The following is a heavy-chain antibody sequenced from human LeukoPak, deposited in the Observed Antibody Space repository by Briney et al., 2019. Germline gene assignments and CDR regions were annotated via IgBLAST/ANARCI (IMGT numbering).Heavy chain of an antibody. D-gene: IGHD6-6*01. Sequence: GGSLRPSCAASGFTFSSYAMSWVRQAPGKGLEWVSSISGSGSSTYYADSVKGRFTISRDNSKNTLYLQMNSLRAEDTAVYYCAKEGRQLVGYYYYGMDVWGQGTTVTVSS. CDR3: AKEGRQLVGYYYYGMDV. CDR1: GFTFSSYA. V-gene: IGHV3-23*01. CDR2: ISGSGSST. J-gene: IGHJ6*02.